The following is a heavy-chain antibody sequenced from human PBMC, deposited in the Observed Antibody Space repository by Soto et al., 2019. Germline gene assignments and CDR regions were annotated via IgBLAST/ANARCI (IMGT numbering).Heavy chain of an antibody. V-gene: IGHV3-23*01. CDR1: GFTFSSYA. CDR3: AREGITIFGVVIMYYFDY. J-gene: IGHJ4*02. Sequence: EVQLLESGGGLVQPGGSLRLSCAASGFTFSSYAMSWVRQAPGKGLEWVSAISGSGGSTYYADSVKGRFTISRDNSKNTLYLQMNSLRAEDTAVYYCAREGITIFGVVIMYYFDYWGLGTLVTVSS. CDR2: ISGSGGST. D-gene: IGHD3-3*01.